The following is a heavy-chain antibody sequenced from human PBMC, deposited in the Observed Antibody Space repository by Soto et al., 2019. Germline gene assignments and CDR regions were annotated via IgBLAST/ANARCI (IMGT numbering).Heavy chain of an antibody. CDR2: LYSGGST. D-gene: IGHD6-25*01. J-gene: IGHJ4*02. V-gene: IGHV3-66*01. CDR3: AVAPRGERLLDFDY. Sequence: GGSLRLSCVASGFTVSSKYMSWVRQAPGKGLEWVSVLYSGGSTYYADSVRDRFTISRDNSRSTLYLQMSSLRVEDTAIYYCAVAPRGERLLDFDYWGRGTLVTVSS. CDR1: GFTVSSKY.